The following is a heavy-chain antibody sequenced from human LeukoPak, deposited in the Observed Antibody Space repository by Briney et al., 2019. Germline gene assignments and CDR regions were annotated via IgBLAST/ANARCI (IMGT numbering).Heavy chain of an antibody. J-gene: IGHJ3*02. Sequence: PSETLSLTCRVSGVSISSGSNYWGWIRQPPGKALEWIGSIYSSGSTYYNSSLKSRVIILIDTAKNHFSLNLSSVTAADTAVYYCARSDGYGLVGIWGQGTMVTVSS. CDR1: GVSISSGSNY. CDR2: IYSSGST. V-gene: IGHV4-39*07. D-gene: IGHD3-10*01. CDR3: ARSDGYGLVGI.